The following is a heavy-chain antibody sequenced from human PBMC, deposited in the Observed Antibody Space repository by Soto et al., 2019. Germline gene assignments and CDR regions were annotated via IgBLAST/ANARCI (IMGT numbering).Heavy chain of an antibody. CDR3: AKDFGHYDISIGYLTFGS. J-gene: IGHJ4*02. CDR2: VSRSGDNT. D-gene: IGHD3-9*01. Sequence: PGGSLRLSCAASGFTFSSYAMSWVRQAPGEGLEWVSAVSRSGDNTYHADSVKGRFTISRDNSKNTLYLQMNSLRVEDTAVYYCAKDFGHYDISIGYLTFGSWGQGTLVTVSS. CDR1: GFTFSSYA. V-gene: IGHV3-23*01.